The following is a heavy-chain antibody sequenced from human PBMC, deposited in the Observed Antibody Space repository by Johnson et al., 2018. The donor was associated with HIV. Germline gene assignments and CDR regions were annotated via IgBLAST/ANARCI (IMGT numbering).Heavy chain of an antibody. CDR3: VRRFYDSAAFDI. D-gene: IGHD3-22*01. Sequence: QVQLVESGGGVVQPGRSLRLSCAASGFTFSDYAMHWVRQAPGKGLEWVAVISYDGSNKYYADSVKGRFTISRDNSKNTLFLQMNNLRAEDTAVYYCVRRFYDSAAFDIWGQGTLVSVSS. CDR2: ISYDGSNK. CDR1: GFTFSDYA. V-gene: IGHV3-30*04. J-gene: IGHJ3*02.